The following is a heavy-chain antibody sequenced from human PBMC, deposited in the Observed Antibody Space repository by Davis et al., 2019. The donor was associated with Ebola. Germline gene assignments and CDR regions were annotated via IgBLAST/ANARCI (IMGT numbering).Heavy chain of an antibody. CDR1: GFSLSNARMG. Sequence: SGPTLVKPTETLTLTCTVSGFSLSNARMGVSWIRQPPGKALEWLAHIFSNDEKSYSTSLKSRLTISKDTSKSQVVLTMTNMDPVDTATYYCARISSSSWNYYYYGMDVWGQGTTVTVSS. V-gene: IGHV2-26*01. CDR2: IFSNDEK. J-gene: IGHJ6*02. CDR3: ARISSSSWNYYYYGMDV. D-gene: IGHD6-13*01.